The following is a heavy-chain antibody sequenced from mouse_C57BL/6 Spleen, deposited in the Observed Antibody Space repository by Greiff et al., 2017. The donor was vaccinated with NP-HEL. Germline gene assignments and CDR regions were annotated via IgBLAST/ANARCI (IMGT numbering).Heavy chain of an antibody. CDR2: ISGGGGNT. V-gene: IGHV5-9*01. D-gene: IGHD3-2*02. CDR1: GFTFSSYT. CDR3: ARIVSRLPYFDY. Sequence: EVKLVESGGGLVKPGGSLKLSCAASGFTFSSYTMSWVRQTPEKRLEWVATISGGGGNTYYPDSVKGRFTISRDNAKNTLYLQMSSLRSEDTALYYCARIVSRLPYFDYWGQGTTLTVSS. J-gene: IGHJ2*01.